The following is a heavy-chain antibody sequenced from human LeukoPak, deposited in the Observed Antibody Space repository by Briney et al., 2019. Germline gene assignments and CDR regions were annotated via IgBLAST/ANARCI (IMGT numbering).Heavy chain of an antibody. CDR3: ARDPKGGVGYGGNPEGPDY. V-gene: IGHV1-2*02. Sequence: GASVKVSCKASGYTFTGYYMHWVRQAPGQGLERMGWIDPNSGGTNYAQKFQGRVTMTRDTSISTAYMELSRLKSDDTAVYYCARDPKGGVGYGGNPEGPDYWGQGTLVTVSS. CDR2: IDPNSGGT. J-gene: IGHJ4*02. D-gene: IGHD4-23*01. CDR1: GYTFTGYY.